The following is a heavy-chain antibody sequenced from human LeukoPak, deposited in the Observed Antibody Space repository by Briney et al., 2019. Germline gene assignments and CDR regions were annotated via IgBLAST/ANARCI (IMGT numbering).Heavy chain of an antibody. CDR1: GFTFSSYW. CDR2: INSDGSRT. V-gene: IGHV3-74*01. D-gene: IGHD1-26*01. CDR3: ARDRVGGSYVFDI. J-gene: IGHJ3*02. Sequence: PGGSLRLFCSASGFTFSSYWMHWVRQAPGEGLMWVSRINSDGSRTTSADSVRGRFTISRDNAKSTLYLQMNSLRAEDTAVYYCARDRVGGSYVFDIWGQGTMVTVSS.